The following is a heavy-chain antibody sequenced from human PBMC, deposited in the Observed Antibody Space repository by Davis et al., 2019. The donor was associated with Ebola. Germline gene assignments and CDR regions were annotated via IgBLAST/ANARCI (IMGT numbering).Heavy chain of an antibody. CDR1: GFTLSHYN. D-gene: IGHD1-26*01. J-gene: IGHJ4*02. CDR2: IHSSGSV. Sequence: GESLKISCAASGFTLSHYNMNWVRQAAGKGPEWVSHIHSSGSVYYRDSVKGRFTISRDNAKNALYLEVNNLRAEDTAVYYCAREGAGPGDYWGQGTLVTVSS. CDR3: AREGAGPGDY. V-gene: IGHV3-48*04.